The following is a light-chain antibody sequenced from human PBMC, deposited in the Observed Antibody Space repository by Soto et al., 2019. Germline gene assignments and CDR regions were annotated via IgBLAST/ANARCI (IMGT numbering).Light chain of an antibody. CDR3: SSYTSSSTLA. V-gene: IGLV2-14*01. CDR2: EVS. J-gene: IGLJ3*02. CDR1: SRDGGGYNY. Sequence: QSALTQPASVSGSPGQSITISCTGTSRDGGGYNYVSWDKQHPGKAPKLMIYEVSNRPSGVSNRFSGSKSGNTDSLPISGLQAEDEADSYCSSYTSSSTLAFGGGTQLTVL.